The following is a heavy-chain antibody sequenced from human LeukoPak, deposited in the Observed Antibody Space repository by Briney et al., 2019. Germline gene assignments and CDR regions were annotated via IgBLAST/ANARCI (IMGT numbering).Heavy chain of an antibody. J-gene: IGHJ4*02. Sequence: GGSLRLSCAASGFTFSSNSMNWVRQAPGKGLEWVSAISGSGGSTYYADSVKGRFTISRDNSKNTLYLQMNSLRAEDTAVYYCAKEEYGDYPRFDYWGQGTLVTVSS. CDR3: AKEEYGDYPRFDY. D-gene: IGHD4-17*01. CDR1: GFTFSSNS. CDR2: ISGSGGST. V-gene: IGHV3-23*01.